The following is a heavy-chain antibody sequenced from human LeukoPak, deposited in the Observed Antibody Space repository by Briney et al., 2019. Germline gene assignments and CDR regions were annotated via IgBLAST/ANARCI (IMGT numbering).Heavy chain of an antibody. Sequence: GSLRLSCAASGFPFSTYAMNWVRQAPGKGLEWVSVITGSGGFTQYADSVKGRFTISRDNSKNTVYLQMNSLRVEDTALYYCVRSLDYWGQGTLVTVSS. CDR1: GFPFSTYA. V-gene: IGHV3-23*01. CDR3: VRSLDY. CDR2: ITGSGGFT. J-gene: IGHJ4*02.